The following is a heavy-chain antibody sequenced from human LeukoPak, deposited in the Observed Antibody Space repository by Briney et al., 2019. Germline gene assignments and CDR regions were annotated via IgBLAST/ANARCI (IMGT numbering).Heavy chain of an antibody. D-gene: IGHD6-13*01. J-gene: IGHJ4*02. Sequence: GGSLRLSCAASGFTFSSYAMSWVRQAPGKGLEWVSAISGSGGSTYYADSVKGRFTISRDNSKNTLYLQMNSLRAEDTALYYCAKGVGSSWSPYDYWGQGTLVTVSS. CDR2: ISGSGGST. CDR3: AKGVGSSWSPYDY. CDR1: GFTFSSYA. V-gene: IGHV3-23*01.